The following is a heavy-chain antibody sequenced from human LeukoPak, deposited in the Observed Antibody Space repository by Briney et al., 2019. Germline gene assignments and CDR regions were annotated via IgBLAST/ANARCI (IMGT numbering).Heavy chain of an antibody. CDR3: AREYYYDSPHC. CDR1: GGTFSSYA. CDR2: IIPIFGTA. V-gene: IGHV1-69*05. J-gene: IGHJ4*02. D-gene: IGHD3-22*01. Sequence: ASVKVSCKASGGTFSSYAISRVRQAPGQGLEWMGRIIPIFGTANYAQKFQGRVTITTDESTSTAYMELSSLRSEDTAVYYCAREYYYDSPHCWGQGTLVTVSS.